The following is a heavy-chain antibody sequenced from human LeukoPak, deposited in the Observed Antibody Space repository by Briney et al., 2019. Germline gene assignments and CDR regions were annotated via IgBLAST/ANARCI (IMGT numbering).Heavy chain of an antibody. CDR1: GFTFSSYA. CDR2: ISSNGGRT. Sequence: GGSLRLSCSASGFTFSSYAMHWVRQAPGKGLEYVSSISSNGGRTYYADSVKGRFTISRNNSKNTLYLQMSSLRAEDTAVYYCVKGFDTAMAYFDYWGQGTLVTVSS. D-gene: IGHD5-18*01. J-gene: IGHJ4*02. V-gene: IGHV3-64D*09. CDR3: VKGFDTAMAYFDY.